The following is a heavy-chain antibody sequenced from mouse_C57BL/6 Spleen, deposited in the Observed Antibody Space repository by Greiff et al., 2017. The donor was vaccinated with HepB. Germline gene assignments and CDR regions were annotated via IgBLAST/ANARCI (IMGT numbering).Heavy chain of an antibody. CDR1: GYSFTGYY. J-gene: IGHJ3*01. CDR3: ASYDGYYDWFAY. Sequence: VQLKQSGPELVKPGASVKISCKASGYSFTGYYMNWVKQSPEKSLEWIGEINPSTGGTTYNQKFKAKATLTVDKSSSTAYMQLKSLTSEDSAVYYCASYDGYYDWFAYWGQGTLVTVSA. V-gene: IGHV1-42*01. CDR2: INPSTGGT. D-gene: IGHD2-3*01.